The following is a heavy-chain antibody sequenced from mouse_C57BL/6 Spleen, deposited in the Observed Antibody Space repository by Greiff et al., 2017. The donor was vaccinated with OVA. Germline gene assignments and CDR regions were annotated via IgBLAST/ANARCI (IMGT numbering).Heavy chain of an antibody. Sequence: VKLMESGAELARPGASVKMSCKASGYTFTSYTMHWVKQRPGQGLEWIGYINPSSGYTKYNQKFKSKATLTVDTSSSTAYMQLSSLTSEDSAVYYCARSGAMDYWGQGTSVTVSS. D-gene: IGHD3-1*01. J-gene: IGHJ4*01. CDR1: GYTFTSYT. CDR3: ARSGAMDY. V-gene: IGHV1-4*01. CDR2: INPSSGYT.